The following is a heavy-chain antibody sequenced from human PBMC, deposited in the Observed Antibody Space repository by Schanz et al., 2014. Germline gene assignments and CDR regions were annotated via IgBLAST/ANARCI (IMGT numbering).Heavy chain of an antibody. D-gene: IGHD6-13*01. CDR2: ISYDGSHK. CDR3: ARDMTIAPA. Sequence: QVQLVESGGGVVQPGKSLRLSCAASGFTFSSYGMHWVRQAPGKGLEWVAVISYDGSHKDYADSVKGRFTISRDNSKNTLYLQMDTLRVEDTAMFYCARDMTIAPAWGQGTLVTVSS. CDR1: GFTFSSYG. J-gene: IGHJ5*02. V-gene: IGHV3-30*03.